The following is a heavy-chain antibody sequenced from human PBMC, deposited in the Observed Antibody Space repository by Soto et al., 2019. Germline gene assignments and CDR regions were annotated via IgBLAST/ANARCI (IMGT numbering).Heavy chain of an antibody. CDR3: ARALGCSGGSCYGDDYFYGMGV. Sequence: ASVKVSCKASGYTFTGYYMHWVRQAPGQGLEWMGWINPNSGGTNYAQKFQGWVTMTRDTSISTAYMELSRLRSDDTAVYYCARALGCSGGSCYGDDYFYGMGVRSEGTTFPASS. V-gene: IGHV1-2*04. J-gene: IGHJ6*04. CDR1: GYTFTGYY. CDR2: INPNSGGT. D-gene: IGHD2-15*01.